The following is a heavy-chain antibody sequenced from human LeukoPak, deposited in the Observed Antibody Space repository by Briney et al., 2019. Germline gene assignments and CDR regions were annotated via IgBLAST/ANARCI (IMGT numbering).Heavy chain of an antibody. V-gene: IGHV1-69*06. J-gene: IGHJ4*02. CDR2: IIPIFGTA. Sequence: SVKVSCKASGGTFSSYAISWVRQAPGRGLEWMGGIIPIFGTANYVQKFQGRVTITADKSTSTAYMELSSLRSEDTAVYYCARGRGWEPPSAWGQETLVTVSS. CDR1: GGTFSSYA. CDR3: ARGRGWEPPSA. D-gene: IGHD1-26*01.